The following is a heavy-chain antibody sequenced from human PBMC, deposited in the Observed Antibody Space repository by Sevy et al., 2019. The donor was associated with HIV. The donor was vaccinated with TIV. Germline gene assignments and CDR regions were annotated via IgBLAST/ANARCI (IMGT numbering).Heavy chain of an antibody. D-gene: IGHD1-26*01. CDR2: INSDGEMI. V-gene: IGHV3-74*01. CDR1: GFTFTSDW. CDR3: ARGSRGTFGS. Sequence: GGSLRLSCAASGFTFTSDWMHWVRQPPGKGLAWVSHINSDGEMIRYADSVKGRFTTSRDNAKNILYLQMNNLRAEDTAVHYCARGSRGTFGSWGQGTLITVSS. J-gene: IGHJ4*02.